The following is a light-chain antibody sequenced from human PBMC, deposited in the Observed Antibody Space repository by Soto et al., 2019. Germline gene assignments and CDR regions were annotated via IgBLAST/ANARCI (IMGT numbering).Light chain of an antibody. CDR2: ENN. CDR1: SSNIGNNY. J-gene: IGLJ6*01. V-gene: IGLV1-51*02. Sequence: QSVLKQPPSVSAAPGQKVTISCSGSSSNIGNNYVSWYQQLPGTAPKLLIYENNKRPSGIPDRFSGSKSGTSATLGITGLQTGDEADYYCGTWDSSLSAGPNVFGSGTQLTVL. CDR3: GTWDSSLSAGPNV.